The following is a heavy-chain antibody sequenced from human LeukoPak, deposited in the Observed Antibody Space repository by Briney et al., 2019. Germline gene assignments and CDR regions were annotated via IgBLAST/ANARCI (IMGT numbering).Heavy chain of an antibody. CDR3: ARQNFYRYCRSTSCYRPYYYYYMDV. V-gene: IGHV4-34*01. CDR2: INHSGST. CDR1: GGSFSGYY. Sequence: PSETLSLTCAAYGGSFSGYYWSWIRQPPGKGLEGIGEINHSGSTNYNPSLKSRVTISVDTSKNQFSLKLSSVTAADTTVYYCARQNFYRYCRSTSCYRPYYYYYMDVWGKGTTVTISS. D-gene: IGHD2-2*01. J-gene: IGHJ6*03.